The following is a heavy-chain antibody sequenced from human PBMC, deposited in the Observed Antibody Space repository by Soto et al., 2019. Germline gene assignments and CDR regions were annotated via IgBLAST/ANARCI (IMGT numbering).Heavy chain of an antibody. J-gene: IGHJ6*02. CDR1: GLTFSTYW. CDR2: IKQDGSEK. CDR3: VRDWSTFWGMDV. V-gene: IGHV3-7*01. Sequence: GGSLRLSCAASGLTFSTYWMNWVRQAPGKGLEWVANIKQDGSEKYYVDSVKGRFAISRDNAKDSLFLQMNNLRAEDTAVYYCVRDWSTFWGMDVWGQGTTVTVSS.